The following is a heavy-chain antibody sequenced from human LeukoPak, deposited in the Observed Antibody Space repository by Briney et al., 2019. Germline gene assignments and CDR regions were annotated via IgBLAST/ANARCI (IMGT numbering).Heavy chain of an antibody. CDR1: GFTFDDYT. CDR2: ISSSSSTI. Sequence: PGGSLRLSCAASGFTFDDYTMNWVRQAPGKGLEWVSYISSSSSTIYYADSVKGRFTISRDNAKNSLYLQMNSLRAEDTAVYYCAREGYYYDSSGYYYRGIDYWGQGTLVTVSS. D-gene: IGHD3-22*01. CDR3: AREGYYYDSSGYYYRGIDY. V-gene: IGHV3-48*04. J-gene: IGHJ4*02.